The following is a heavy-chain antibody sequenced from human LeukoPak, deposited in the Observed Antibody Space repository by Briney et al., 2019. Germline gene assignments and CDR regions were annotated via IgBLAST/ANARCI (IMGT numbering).Heavy chain of an antibody. J-gene: IGHJ3*02. CDR1: GFTFSNYW. Sequence: GGSLSLSCAASGFTFSNYWMHWVRQAPGKGLEWVAVISYDGSNKYYADSVKGRFTISRDNSKNTLYLQMNSLRAEDTAVYYCAKARGGGIRDDAFDIWGQGTMVTVSS. CDR3: AKARGGGIRDDAFDI. D-gene: IGHD3-16*01. CDR2: ISYDGSNK. V-gene: IGHV3-30*18.